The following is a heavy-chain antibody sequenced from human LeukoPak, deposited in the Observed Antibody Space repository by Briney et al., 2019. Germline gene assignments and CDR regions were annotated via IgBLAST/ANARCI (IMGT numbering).Heavy chain of an antibody. CDR2: INHSGST. CDR1: GGSFSGYY. J-gene: IGHJ5*02. V-gene: IGHV4-34*01. CDR3: AIPSGYCGGDCYSP. D-gene: IGHD2-21*02. Sequence: SETLSLTCAVYGGSFSGYYWSWIRQPPGKGLEWIGEINHSGSTNYNPSLKSRVTISVDTSKNQFSLKLTSVTAADTAVYCCAIPSGYCGGDCYSPWGQGTLVTVSS.